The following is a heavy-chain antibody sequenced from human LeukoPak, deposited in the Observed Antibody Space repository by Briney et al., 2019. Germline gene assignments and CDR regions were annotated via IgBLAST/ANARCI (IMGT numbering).Heavy chain of an antibody. V-gene: IGHV4-34*01. D-gene: IGHD2-2*01. CDR2: INHSGST. CDR1: GESFSGYY. Sequence: PSETLSLTCAVYGESFSGYYWSWIRQPPGKGLEWIGEINHSGSTNYNPSLKSRVTISVDTSKNQFSLKLSSVTAADTAVYYCASLECSSISCSTFDYWGQGTLVTVSS. J-gene: IGHJ4*02. CDR3: ASLECSSISCSTFDY.